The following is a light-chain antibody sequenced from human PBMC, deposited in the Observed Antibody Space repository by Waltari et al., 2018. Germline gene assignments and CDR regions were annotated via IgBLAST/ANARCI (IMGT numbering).Light chain of an antibody. Sequence: DIVMTQSPDSLAVSLGARATINCKSSQSVLYSSNHKNYLAWYQQKPGQPPKLLFYWSSTRESGVPDRFSGSGSGTDFTLTISSLQAEDVAVYYCQQYYNTPYTFGQGTKLEIK. J-gene: IGKJ2*01. V-gene: IGKV4-1*01. CDR1: QSVLYSSNHKNY. CDR2: WSS. CDR3: QQYYNTPYT.